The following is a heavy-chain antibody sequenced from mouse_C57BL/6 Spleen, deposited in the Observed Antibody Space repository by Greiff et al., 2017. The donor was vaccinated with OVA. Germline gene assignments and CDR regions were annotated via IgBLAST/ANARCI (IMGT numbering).Heavy chain of an antibody. Sequence: LQESGAELVKPGASVKLSCKASGYTFTEYTIHWVKQRSGQGLEWIGWFYPGSGSIKYNEKFKDKATLTADKSSSTVYMELSRLTSEDSAVYFCARHEDGGDYDLWYCDVWGTGTTVTVSS. V-gene: IGHV1-62-2*01. J-gene: IGHJ1*03. CDR3: ARHEDGGDYDLWYCDV. CDR2: FYPGSGSI. D-gene: IGHD2-4*01. CDR1: GYTFTEYT.